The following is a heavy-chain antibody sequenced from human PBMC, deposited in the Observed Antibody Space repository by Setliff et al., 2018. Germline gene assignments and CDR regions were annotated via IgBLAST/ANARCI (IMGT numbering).Heavy chain of an antibody. D-gene: IGHD5-18*01. Sequence: ASVKVSCKASRGTFSSYGITWVRQAPGQGLEWMGWISCYDGNTRYARKIQGRATMTTDTSTTTAYMELGSLTSDDTAVYYCAREGVDTRSSTDYRYYMDVWGKGTTVTVSS. CDR2: ISCYDGNT. CDR1: RGTFSSYG. J-gene: IGHJ6*03. V-gene: IGHV1-18*01. CDR3: AREGVDTRSSTDYRYYMDV.